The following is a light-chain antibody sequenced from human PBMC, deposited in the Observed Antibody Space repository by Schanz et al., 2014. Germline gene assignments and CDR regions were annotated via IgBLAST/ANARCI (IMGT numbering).Light chain of an antibody. CDR1: RSISGN. CDR2: GAS. V-gene: IGKV3-20*01. J-gene: IGKJ3*01. Sequence: EIVVTQSPATLALSPGERASLSCRASRSISGNLAWYQQKPGQAPRLFIFGASTRATGIPPRFSGSMSGTEFTLTISRLEPEDFAVYYCQQHGSSLTFGPGTKVDVK. CDR3: QQHGSSLT.